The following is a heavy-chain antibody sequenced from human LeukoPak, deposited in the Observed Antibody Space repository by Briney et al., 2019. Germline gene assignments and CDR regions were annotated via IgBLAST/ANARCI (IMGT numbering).Heavy chain of an antibody. Sequence: GGSLRLSCAASGFTFSSYWMHWVRQAPGKGLVWVSRINSDGSSISYADSVKGRFTISRDNAKNTLYLQMNSLRAEDTAVYYCARADYGDYLSYWYFDLWGRGTLVTVSS. J-gene: IGHJ2*01. D-gene: IGHD4-17*01. CDR2: INSDGSSI. CDR3: ARADYGDYLSYWYFDL. CDR1: GFTFSSYW. V-gene: IGHV3-74*01.